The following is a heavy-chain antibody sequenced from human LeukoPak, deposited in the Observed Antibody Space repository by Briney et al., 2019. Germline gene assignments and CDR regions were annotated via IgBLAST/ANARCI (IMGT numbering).Heavy chain of an antibody. CDR3: AREDYYDSSGYFSYYYGMDV. D-gene: IGHD3-22*01. J-gene: IGHJ6*02. V-gene: IGHV1-69*13. Sequence: ASVKVSCKASGGTFSSYAISWVRQAPGQGLEWMGGIIPIFGTANYAQKFQGRVTITADESTSTAYMELSSLRSEDTAVYYCAREDYYDSSGYFSYYYGMDVWGQGTTVTVSS. CDR1: GGTFSSYA. CDR2: IIPIFGTA.